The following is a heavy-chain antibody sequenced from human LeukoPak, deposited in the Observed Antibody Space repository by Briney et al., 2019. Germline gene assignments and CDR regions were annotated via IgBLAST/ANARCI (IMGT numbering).Heavy chain of an antibody. CDR2: ISYDGTNK. CDR3: ARDRVGTLY. CDR1: GFTFSSYA. Sequence: PGGSLRLSCAASGFTFSSYAMHWVRQAPGKGLEWVAVISYDGTNKYCADSVKGRFTISRDNSKNTLYLQMNSLRAEDTAVYYCARDRVGTLYWGQGTLVTVSS. J-gene: IGHJ4*02. V-gene: IGHV3-30-3*01. D-gene: IGHD4-23*01.